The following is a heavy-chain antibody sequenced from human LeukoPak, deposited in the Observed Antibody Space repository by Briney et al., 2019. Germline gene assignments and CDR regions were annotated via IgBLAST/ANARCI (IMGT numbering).Heavy chain of an antibody. CDR3: ARGVCMEATCYYMDV. CDR2: IYSGGYT. CDR1: GFTVSNNY. Sequence: GGSLRLSCAASGFTVSNNYMSWVRQAPGKGLEWVSVIYSGGYTYYADSVKGRFTISRDNSKNTLYLQMNSLRAEDTAVYYCARGVCMEATCYYMDVWGKGTTVTISS. D-gene: IGHD1-26*01. V-gene: IGHV3-66*01. J-gene: IGHJ6*03.